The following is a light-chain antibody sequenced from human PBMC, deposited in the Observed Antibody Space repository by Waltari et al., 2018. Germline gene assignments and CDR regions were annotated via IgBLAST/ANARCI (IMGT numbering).Light chain of an antibody. CDR2: DVS. V-gene: IGLV2-18*02. Sequence: QSALTQPPSVSGSPGQSVTISCTGTSSDIGSYNRVSWYQQPPGTAPKLVIYDVSNRPSGVPDRFSGSKSCNTASLTISGLQAEDEADYYCSSYTSSSTWVFGGGTKLTVL. CDR1: SSDIGSYNR. J-gene: IGLJ3*02. CDR3: SSYTSSSTWV.